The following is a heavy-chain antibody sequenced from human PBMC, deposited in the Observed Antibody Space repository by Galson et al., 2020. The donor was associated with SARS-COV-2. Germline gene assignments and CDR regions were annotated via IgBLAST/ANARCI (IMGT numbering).Heavy chain of an antibody. Sequence: SGPTLAKPPQTLTLTCTFSGFSLSTSAVGVGWIRQPPGKALEWLALIYWNDNKRYSPSRKSRLTITKDTSKNQVVLTMTNMAPVDTATYYCAHTRGSPYYASSGYAPSWGQGTLVTVCS. D-gene: IGHD6-19*01. V-gene: IGHV2-5*01. CDR3: AHTRGSPYYASSGYAPS. CDR2: IYWNDNK. J-gene: IGHJ5*02. CDR1: GFSLSTSAVG.